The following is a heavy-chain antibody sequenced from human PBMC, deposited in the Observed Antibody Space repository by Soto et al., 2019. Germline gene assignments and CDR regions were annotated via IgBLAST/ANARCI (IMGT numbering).Heavy chain of an antibody. Sequence: GGSLRLSCAASGFPFSSTDMTWVRQAPGKGLEWVSTIDGSGGTTYYADSVKGRFTISRDNSINTVFLQMHSLRADDTALYFCAKNSGWFNTWGQGALVTVSS. V-gene: IGHV3-23*01. CDR1: GFPFSSTD. CDR3: AKNSGWFNT. CDR2: IDGSGGTT. J-gene: IGHJ5*02. D-gene: IGHD3-10*01.